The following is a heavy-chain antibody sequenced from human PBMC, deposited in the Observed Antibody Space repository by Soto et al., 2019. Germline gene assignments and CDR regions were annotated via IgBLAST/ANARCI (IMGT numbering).Heavy chain of an antibody. CDR3: ASGHCSGDCYSDY. Sequence: ASVKVSCKVSGYTLTELSMHWVRQAPGKGLEWMGGFDPEDGETIYAQKFQGRVTMTEDTSATTTYIELTSLRSEDTAVYYCASGHCSGDCYSDYWGQGTLVTVSS. J-gene: IGHJ4*02. CDR2: FDPEDGET. CDR1: GYTLTELS. D-gene: IGHD2-21*02. V-gene: IGHV1-24*01.